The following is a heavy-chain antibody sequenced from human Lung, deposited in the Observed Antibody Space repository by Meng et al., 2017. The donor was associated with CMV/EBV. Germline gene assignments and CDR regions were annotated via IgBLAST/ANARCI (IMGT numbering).Heavy chain of an antibody. CDR1: GYTFTAYY. CDR3: ARDWFEYSSSSFVGWFDP. CDR2: IYPHSGVT. V-gene: IGHV1-2*02. Sequence: ASVKVSCKSSGYTFTAYYIHWVRQAPGQGLEWMGCIYPHSGVTNYAQKFQGRVTLTRDTSIRTAYMELNRLTSDDTAVYYCARDWFEYSSSSFVGWFDPWXQGPXVTVSS. D-gene: IGHD6-6*01. J-gene: IGHJ5*02.